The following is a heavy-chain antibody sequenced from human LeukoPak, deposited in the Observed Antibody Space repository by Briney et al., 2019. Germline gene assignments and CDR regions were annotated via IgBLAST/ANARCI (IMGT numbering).Heavy chain of an antibody. D-gene: IGHD6-6*01. V-gene: IGHV4-61*08. CDR3: ARGRAYSSSVWFDP. CDR2: IYYSGST. Sequence: SETLSLTCTVSGGSISSGDYYWSWIRQPPGKGLEWIGYIYYSGSTNYNPSLKSRVTISVDTSKNQFSLKLSSVTAADTAVYYCARGRAYSSSVWFDPWGQGTLVTVSS. J-gene: IGHJ5*02. CDR1: GGSISSGDYY.